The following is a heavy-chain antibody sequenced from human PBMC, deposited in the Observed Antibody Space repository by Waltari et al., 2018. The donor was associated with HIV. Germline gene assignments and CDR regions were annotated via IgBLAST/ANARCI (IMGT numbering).Heavy chain of an antibody. CDR2: ISWNSGSI. CDR3: AKAGYGDTFDY. Sequence: EVQLVESGGGLVQPGRSLRLSCAASGFTFDDYAMPWVRQAPRKGLEWVSGISWNSGSIGYADSVKGRFTISRDNAKNSLYLQMNSLRAEDTALYYCAKAGYGDTFDYWGQGTLVTVSS. J-gene: IGHJ4*02. D-gene: IGHD4-17*01. CDR1: GFTFDDYA. V-gene: IGHV3-9*01.